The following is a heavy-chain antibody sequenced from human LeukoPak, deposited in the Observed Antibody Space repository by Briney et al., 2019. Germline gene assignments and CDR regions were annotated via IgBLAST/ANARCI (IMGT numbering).Heavy chain of an antibody. CDR3: ARRKSSSWYSSGRNWFDP. CDR1: GGSISSSSYY. J-gene: IGHJ5*02. CDR2: IYYSGST. Sequence: PGTLSLTCTASGGSISSSSYYWGWIRQPPGKGLEWIGSIYYSGSTYYNPSLKSRVTISVDTSKNQFSLKLSSVTAADTAVYYCARRKSSSWYSSGRNWFDPWGQGTLVTVSS. V-gene: IGHV4-39*01. D-gene: IGHD6-13*01.